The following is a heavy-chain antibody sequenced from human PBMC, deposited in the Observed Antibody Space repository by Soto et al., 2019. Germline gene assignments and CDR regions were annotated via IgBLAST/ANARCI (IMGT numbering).Heavy chain of an antibody. CDR1: GYTFTSYG. J-gene: IGHJ3*02. V-gene: IGHV1-18*01. D-gene: IGHD5-12*01. CDR3: ARDRNGYSGYASGYGFVI. CDR2: ISAYNGNT. Sequence: QVQLVQSGAEVKKPGASVKVSCKASGYTFTSYGISWVRQAPGQELEWMGWISAYNGNTNYAQKLQGRVTMTTDTYTSTPYMEQRSVRADDTAVYYCARDRNGYSGYASGYGFVIWGQGTMVTVSS.